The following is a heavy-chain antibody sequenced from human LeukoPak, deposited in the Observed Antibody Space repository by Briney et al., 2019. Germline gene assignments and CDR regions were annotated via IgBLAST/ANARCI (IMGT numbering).Heavy chain of an antibody. CDR3: ARVVPAAHQTGDY. D-gene: IGHD2-2*01. J-gene: IGHJ4*02. CDR2: INPNSGGT. Sequence: ASVKVSCKASGYTFTRYYMHWVRQAPGQGLEWMGWINPNSGGTNYAQKFQGRVTMTRDTSISTAYMELSRLRSDDTAVYYCARVVPAAHQTGDYWGQGTLVTVSS. CDR1: GYTFTRYY. V-gene: IGHV1-2*02.